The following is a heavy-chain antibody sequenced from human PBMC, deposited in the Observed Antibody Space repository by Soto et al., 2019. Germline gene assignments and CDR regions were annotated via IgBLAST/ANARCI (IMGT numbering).Heavy chain of an antibody. D-gene: IGHD3-9*01. CDR3: ARERPRNYDILTGYYRDNWFDP. J-gene: IGHJ5*02. CDR2: IYYSGST. Sequence: SETLSLTCTVSGGSISSGGYYWSWIRQHPGKGLEWIGYIYYSGSTYYNPSLKSRVTISVDTSKNQFSLKLSSVTAADTAVYYCARERPRNYDILTGYYRDNWFDPWGQGTLVAVSS. CDR1: GGSISSGGYY. V-gene: IGHV4-31*03.